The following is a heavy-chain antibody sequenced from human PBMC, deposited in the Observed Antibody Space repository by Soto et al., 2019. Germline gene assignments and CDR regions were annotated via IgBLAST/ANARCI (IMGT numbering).Heavy chain of an antibody. CDR3: ARDQQQLGLDY. CDR2: IYYSGST. D-gene: IGHD6-13*01. V-gene: IGHV4-30-4*01. CDR1: GGSISSGDYY. J-gene: IGHJ4*02. Sequence: SETLSLTCTVSGGSISSGDYYWSWIRQPPGKGLEWIGYIYYSGSTYYNPSLKSRVTISVDTSKNQFSLKLSSVTAADTAVYYCARDQQQLGLDYWGQGTLVTVSS.